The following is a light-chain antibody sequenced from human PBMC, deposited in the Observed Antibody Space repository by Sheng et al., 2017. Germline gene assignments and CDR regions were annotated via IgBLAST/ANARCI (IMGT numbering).Light chain of an antibody. J-gene: IGKJ5*01. V-gene: IGKV3-11*01. CDR3: QQYNNWPT. CDR2: DAS. Sequence: FVLTQSPATLSLSPGETASLSCKASQSVTSYLNWYQQKPGQAPRLLIYDASNRATGIPARFSGSGSRTDFTLTISSLEPEDFAVYYCQQYNNWPTFGQGTRLEIK. CDR1: QSVTSY.